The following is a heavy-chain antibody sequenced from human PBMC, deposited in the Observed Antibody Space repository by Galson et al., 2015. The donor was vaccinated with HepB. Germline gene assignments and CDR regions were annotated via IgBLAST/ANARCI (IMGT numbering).Heavy chain of an antibody. V-gene: IGHV1-69*13. J-gene: IGHJ6*02. Sequence: SVKVSCKASGRTFETYAISWVRQAPGQGLEWMGGIMPIFRTPDYAQKFQGRVTITADESTNTVYMDLSSLTSEDTDIYYCATAWEDDRGGNYYYILDVWGQGTRVTVS. D-gene: IGHD1-26*01. CDR3: ATAWEDDRGGNYYYILDV. CDR1: GRTFETYA. CDR2: IMPIFRTP.